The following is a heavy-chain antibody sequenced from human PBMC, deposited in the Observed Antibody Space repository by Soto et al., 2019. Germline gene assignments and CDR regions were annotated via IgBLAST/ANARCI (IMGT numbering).Heavy chain of an antibody. Sequence: SETLSLTCTVSGGSISSYYWSWIRQPPGKGLEWIGYIYYSGSTNYNPSLKSRVTISLDTSKNQFSLKLSSVTAADTAVYYCAREGDSSSWTNWFDPWGQGTLVTVSS. V-gene: IGHV4-59*01. CDR2: IYYSGST. CDR1: GGSISSYY. J-gene: IGHJ5*02. D-gene: IGHD6-13*01. CDR3: AREGDSSSWTNWFDP.